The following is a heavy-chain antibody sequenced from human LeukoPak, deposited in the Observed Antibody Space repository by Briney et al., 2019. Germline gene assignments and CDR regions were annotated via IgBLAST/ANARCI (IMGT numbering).Heavy chain of an antibody. CDR1: GFTFDDYA. Sequence: GGSLRLSCAASGFTFDDYAMHWVRQAPGRGLEWVSGISWNSGSIGYADSVKGRFTISRDNAKNSLYLQMNSLRAEDTALYYCAKDMGYDYGDQSAFDIWGQGTMVTVSS. CDR2: ISWNSGSI. CDR3: AKDMGYDYGDQSAFDI. V-gene: IGHV3-9*01. J-gene: IGHJ3*02. D-gene: IGHD4-17*01.